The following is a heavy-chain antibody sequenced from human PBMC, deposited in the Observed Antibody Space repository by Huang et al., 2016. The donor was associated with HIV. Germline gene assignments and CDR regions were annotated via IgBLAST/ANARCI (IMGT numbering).Heavy chain of an antibody. V-gene: IGHV3-9*01. Sequence: FSCSASGFTFDDYAMHWVRQAPGKGLEWVSIIGWNSGVTGYADSGRGRFTISRDNANNSLYLEMNGLRLEDTAIYFCAKDRYSSSWNYFDFWGQGALVIVSS. CDR1: GFTFDDYA. CDR3: AKDRYSSSWNYFDF. D-gene: IGHD4-4*01. J-gene: IGHJ4*02. CDR2: IGWNSGVT.